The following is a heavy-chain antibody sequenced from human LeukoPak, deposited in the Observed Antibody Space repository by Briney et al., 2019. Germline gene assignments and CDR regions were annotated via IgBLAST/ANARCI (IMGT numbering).Heavy chain of an antibody. D-gene: IGHD6-13*01. J-gene: IGHJ3*02. CDR3: ARPVSSSWYRDAFDI. Sequence: GESLKISCKGSGCSFTSYWIGWVRQMPGKGLEWMGIIYPGDSDTRYSPSFQGQVTISADKSISTAYLQWSSLKASDTAMYYCARPVSSSWYRDAFDIWGQGTMVTVSS. CDR2: IYPGDSDT. V-gene: IGHV5-51*01. CDR1: GCSFTSYW.